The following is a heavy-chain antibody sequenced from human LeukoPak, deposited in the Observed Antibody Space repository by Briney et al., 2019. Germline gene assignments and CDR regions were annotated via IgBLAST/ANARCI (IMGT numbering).Heavy chain of an antibody. CDR2: ISGSGGST. CDR3: AKDRDTAMVIDY. CDR1: GFTLSSYA. V-gene: IGHV3-23*01. J-gene: IGHJ4*02. Sequence: PGGSLRLSCAASGFTLSSYAMSWVRQAPGKGLEWVSAISGSGGSTYYADSVKGRFTISRDNSKNTLYLQMNSLRADDTAVYTCAKDRDTAMVIDYWGQGTLVTVSS. D-gene: IGHD5-18*01.